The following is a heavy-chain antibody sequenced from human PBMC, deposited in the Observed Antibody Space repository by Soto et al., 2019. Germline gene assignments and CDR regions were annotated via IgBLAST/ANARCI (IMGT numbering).Heavy chain of an antibody. CDR2: IIPIFGTA. Sequence: QVQLVQSGAEVKKPGSSVKVSCKASGGTFSSYAISWVRQAPGQGLEWMGGIIPIFGTANYAQKIQGRVTIAADNSTSTAYMEPSSLRSNDMDVYYCASPTMDYYYCSGMEVWGQGTKVTVSS. J-gene: IGHJ6*02. CDR1: GGTFSSYA. D-gene: IGHD3-10*01. CDR3: ASPTMDYYYCSGMEV. V-gene: IGHV1-69*14.